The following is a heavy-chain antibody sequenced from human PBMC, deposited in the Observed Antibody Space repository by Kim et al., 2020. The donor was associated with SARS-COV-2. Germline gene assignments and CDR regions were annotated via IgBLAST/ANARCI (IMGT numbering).Heavy chain of an antibody. V-gene: IGHV4-39*01. Sequence: LKSRVTISVDTSKNQFSLKLSSVTAADTAVYYCARRDILTGYYYYYGMDVWGQGTTVTVSS. CDR3: ARRDILTGYYYYYGMDV. D-gene: IGHD3-9*01. J-gene: IGHJ6*02.